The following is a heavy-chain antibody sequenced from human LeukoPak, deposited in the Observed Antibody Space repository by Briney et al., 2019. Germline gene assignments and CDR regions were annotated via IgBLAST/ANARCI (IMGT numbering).Heavy chain of an antibody. CDR1: GFTFSSYS. D-gene: IGHD6-19*01. J-gene: IGHJ4*02. Sequence: GGSLRLSCAASGFTFSSYSMNWVRQAPGKGLVWVSRMNSDGSDTSYADSVKGRFTISRDNAKNTLYLQMNSLRAEDTAVYYCASSSVAEIDYWGQGTLVTVSS. CDR3: ASSSVAEIDY. CDR2: MNSDGSDT. V-gene: IGHV3-74*01.